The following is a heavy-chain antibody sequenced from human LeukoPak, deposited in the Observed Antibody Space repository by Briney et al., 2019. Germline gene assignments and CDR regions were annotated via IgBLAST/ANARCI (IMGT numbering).Heavy chain of an antibody. J-gene: IGHJ4*02. CDR3: ARSHYYDSSGLDY. V-gene: IGHV4-61*02. D-gene: IGHD3-22*01. CDR2: IYTSGST. CDR1: GGSISSGSYY. Sequence: PSETLSLTCTVSGGSISSGSYYWSWIRQPAGKGLEWIGRIYTSGSTNYNPSLKSRVTISVDTSKNQFSLKLSSVTAADTAVYYCARSHYYDSSGLDYWGQGTLVTVSS.